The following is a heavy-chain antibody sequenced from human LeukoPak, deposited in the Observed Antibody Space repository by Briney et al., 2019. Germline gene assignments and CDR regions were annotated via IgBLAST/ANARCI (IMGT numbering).Heavy chain of an antibody. J-gene: IGHJ4*02. D-gene: IGHD6-19*01. CDR3: AKDASSGGWYSDY. CDR2: ISYDGSDK. Sequence: GGSLRLSCAASGFTFSSYAMHWVRQAPGKGLEWVAVISYDGSDKYYADSVKGRFTISRDNSQNTLYLQMNSLRAEDTAVYYCAKDASSGGWYSDYWGQGTLVTVSS. CDR1: GFTFSSYA. V-gene: IGHV3-30*04.